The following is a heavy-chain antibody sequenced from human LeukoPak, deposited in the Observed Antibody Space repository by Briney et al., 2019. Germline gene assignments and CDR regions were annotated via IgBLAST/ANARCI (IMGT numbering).Heavy chain of an antibody. CDR3: AKYKYYVGTGAFDY. V-gene: IGHV3-7*03. D-gene: IGHD2/OR15-2a*01. Sequence: GSLRLSCAASGFTFSSYGMSWVRQAPGKGLEWVANIKQDGSEKYYVDSVKGRFTISRDNAKNSLYLQMNSLRAEDTAVYYCAKYKYYVGTGAFDYWGQGTLVTVSS. CDR1: GFTFSSYG. CDR2: IKQDGSEK. J-gene: IGHJ4*02.